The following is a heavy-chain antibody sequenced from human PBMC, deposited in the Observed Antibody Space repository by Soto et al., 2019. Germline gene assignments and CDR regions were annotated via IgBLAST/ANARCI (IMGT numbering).Heavy chain of an antibody. CDR2: INHSGSP. J-gene: IGHJ4*02. D-gene: IGHD6-19*01. CDR1: TGSIFSHGYY. Sequence: SETLSLTCNVSTGSIFSHGYYWAWIRQPPGKGLEWIGTINHSGSPYHNPSLKSRVTISVDSSKNQFSLTLTSVTVADTAVYYCARRYAPRYSSGNNHFDLWGQGTLVTVSS. CDR3: ARRYAPRYSSGNNHFDL. V-gene: IGHV4-39*01.